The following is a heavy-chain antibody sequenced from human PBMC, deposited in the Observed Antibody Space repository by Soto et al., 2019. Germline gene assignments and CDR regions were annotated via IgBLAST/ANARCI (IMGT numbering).Heavy chain of an antibody. CDR1: GFTVTNKY. V-gene: IGHV3-53*01. CDR2: IYSGGAT. Sequence: GGSLRLSCAASGFTVTNKYMTWVRQAPGKGLEWVSLIYSGGATSYADSVKGRFTISRDNSKDILYLQVNSLRAEDTAVYYCARVYYGDYGWYFDLWGRGTLVTVSS. J-gene: IGHJ2*01. CDR3: ARVYYGDYGWYFDL. D-gene: IGHD4-17*01.